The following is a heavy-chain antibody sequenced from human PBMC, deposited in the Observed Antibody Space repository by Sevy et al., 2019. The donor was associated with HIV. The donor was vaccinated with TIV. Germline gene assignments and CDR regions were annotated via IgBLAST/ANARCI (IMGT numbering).Heavy chain of an antibody. Sequence: GGSLRLSCVASGFSLESYWMNWVRQAPGKPLEWVANIKEDDTVKYYVESVKGRFTISRDNGRNLVYLPMNNLKVEDTALYYCVRAIQSEGSFWGQGTRVTVSS. J-gene: IGHJ4*02. V-gene: IGHV3-7*04. CDR1: GFSLESYW. CDR3: VRAIQSEGSF. CDR2: IKEDDTVK. D-gene: IGHD2-21*01.